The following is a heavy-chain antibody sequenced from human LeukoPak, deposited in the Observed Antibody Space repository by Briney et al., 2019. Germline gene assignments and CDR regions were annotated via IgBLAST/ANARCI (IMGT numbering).Heavy chain of an antibody. CDR1: GFTFSSYW. CDR2: IKQDGSEK. V-gene: IGHV3-7*04. CDR3: GRFTRSGDSVY. Sequence: TGGSLRLSCAASGFTFSSYWMSWVRQAPGKGLEWVANIKQDGSEKQYVDSVKGRFAISRDNAENSLYLQMNSLKDEDMAVYYCGRFTRSGDSVYWGQGTLVTVSS. J-gene: IGHJ4*02. D-gene: IGHD7-27*01.